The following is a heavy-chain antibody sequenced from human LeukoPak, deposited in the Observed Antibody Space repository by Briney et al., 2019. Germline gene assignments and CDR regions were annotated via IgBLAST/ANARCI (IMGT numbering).Heavy chain of an antibody. Sequence: ASVKVSCKASGYTFTSYGISWGRQAPGQRLEWMGWISAYNGNTNYAQKPQGRVTMTTDTSTTTAYMELRSLRSDDTAVYYCARDPPYYDSSGYYAFWGQGTLVTVSS. J-gene: IGHJ4*02. CDR2: ISAYNGNT. CDR1: GYTFTSYG. CDR3: ARDPPYYDSSGYYAF. V-gene: IGHV1-18*01. D-gene: IGHD3-22*01.